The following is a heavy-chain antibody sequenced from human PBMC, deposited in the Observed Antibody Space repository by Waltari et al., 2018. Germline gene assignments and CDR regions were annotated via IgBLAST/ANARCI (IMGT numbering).Heavy chain of an antibody. CDR3: ARVSRRTYRSPVPGRHYYYGMDV. CDR2: ISSDASDT. V-gene: IGHV3-74*03. J-gene: IGHJ6*02. Sequence: EEQLVESGGGLAQPGDSLRLSCAPSGFPFSSYWMNWVRQAPGKGPLGVSRISSDASDTTYADSVKGRFTISRDNAKNTLYLQMNRLRAEDTAVYFCARVSRRTYRSPVPGRHYYYGMDVWGQGTTVTVSS. CDR1: GFPFSSYW. D-gene: IGHD1-1*01.